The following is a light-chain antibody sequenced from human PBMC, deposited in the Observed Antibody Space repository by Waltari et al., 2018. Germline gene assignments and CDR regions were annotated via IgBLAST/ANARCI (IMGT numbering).Light chain of an antibody. CDR2: YDS. V-gene: IGLV3-21*04. CDR1: NIATKN. CDR3: QVWDSTSDYRGV. Sequence: SLVLSQPPSVSVAPGKTARITCGGNNIATKNVHWYQQKPGQAPVLVIYYDSDRPSGIPERCSGSNSGNAATLTISRVEAGDEADYYCQVWDSTSDYRGVFGGGTKLTVL. J-gene: IGLJ3*02.